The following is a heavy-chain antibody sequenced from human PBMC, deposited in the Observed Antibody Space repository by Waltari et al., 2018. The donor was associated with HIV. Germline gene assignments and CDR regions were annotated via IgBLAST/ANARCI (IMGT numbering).Heavy chain of an antibody. J-gene: IGHJ3*02. CDR3: ARAGRSFSSRPKTFDI. D-gene: IGHD3-10*01. CDR1: GGSITSTNNY. V-gene: IGHV4-39*01. CDR2: IYYTGAA. Sequence: QLQLWESGPGLVGASEALSLTCFVSGGSITSTNNYWGWIRQPPGEGLEWIGSIYYTGAAYYDPSRKSRVTISVDTSKNQFSLKLSSVTATDAAVYFCARAGRSFSSRPKTFDIWGPGTMVTVSS.